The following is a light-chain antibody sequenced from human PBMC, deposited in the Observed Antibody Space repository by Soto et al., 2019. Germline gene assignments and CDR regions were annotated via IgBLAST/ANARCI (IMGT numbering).Light chain of an antibody. Sequence: EIVLTQSPGTLSLSPGERATLSCRASQSVSSSYLAWYQQQPGQAPRLLIYGASSRATGIPDRFSGSGSGTDFTLTISRLEPEDFAVYYCQQYGSSHPWTFGQGTKVEIK. CDR2: GAS. V-gene: IGKV3-20*01. J-gene: IGKJ1*01. CDR3: QQYGSSHPWT. CDR1: QSVSSSY.